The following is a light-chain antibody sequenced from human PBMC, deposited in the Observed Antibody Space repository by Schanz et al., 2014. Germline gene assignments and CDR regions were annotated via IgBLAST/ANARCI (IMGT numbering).Light chain of an antibody. CDR3: GSYAGNINWV. J-gene: IGLJ3*02. V-gene: IGLV2-8*01. CDR1: SSDIGGYNY. CDR2: DVS. Sequence: QSALTQPPSASGSPGQSVTISCTGTSSDIGGYNYVSWYQQHPGEAPKLMIYDVSNRPSGVSNRFSGSKSGNTASLTVSGLQVEDEADYYCGSYAGNINWVFGGGTKLTVL.